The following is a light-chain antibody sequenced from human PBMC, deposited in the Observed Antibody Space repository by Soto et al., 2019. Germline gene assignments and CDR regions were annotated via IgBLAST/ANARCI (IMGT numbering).Light chain of an antibody. CDR1: QSISSY. CDR2: SAS. CDR3: QQSDSSPRT. J-gene: IGKJ1*01. Sequence: DIQMTQSPSSLSASVGDRITITCRASQSISSYLNWYQQKPGIAPKLLIYSASSLQSGVPSRFSGSGSGTDFTLTISSLQPEDSATYYCQQSDSSPRTFGQGTKVEIK. V-gene: IGKV1-39*01.